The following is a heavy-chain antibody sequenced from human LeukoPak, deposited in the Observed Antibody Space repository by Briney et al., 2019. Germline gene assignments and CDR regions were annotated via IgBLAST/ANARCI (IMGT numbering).Heavy chain of an antibody. Sequence: GGSLRLSCAASGFTFSSYAMHWVRQAPGKGLEWVAVISYDGSNKYYADSVKGRFTISRDNSKNTLYLQMNSLRAEDMAVYYCARDVLAAFDIWGQGTMVTVSS. J-gene: IGHJ3*02. CDR1: GFTFSSYA. D-gene: IGHD3-10*02. V-gene: IGHV3-30*04. CDR3: ARDVLAAFDI. CDR2: ISYDGSNK.